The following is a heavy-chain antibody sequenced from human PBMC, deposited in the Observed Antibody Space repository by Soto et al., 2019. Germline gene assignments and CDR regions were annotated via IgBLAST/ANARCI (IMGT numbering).Heavy chain of an antibody. CDR1: GGPISVFNHY. V-gene: IGHV4-39*01. D-gene: IGHD2-8*02. CDR2: SYYSGTT. J-gene: IGHJ4*02. CDR3: ARRAPDGTGHHYFDY. Sequence: XGTLSLPCTVSGGPISVFNHYGDWIREPPGKGLEWIGTSYYSGTTSYNPSLQSRVTMSVDTSKRHFSLKVSSVNAADTAVYFCARRAPDGTGHHYFDYWGQGARVTVSS.